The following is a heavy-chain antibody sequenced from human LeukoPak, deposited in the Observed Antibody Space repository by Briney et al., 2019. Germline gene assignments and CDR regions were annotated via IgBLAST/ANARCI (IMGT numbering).Heavy chain of an antibody. D-gene: IGHD3-22*01. CDR3: SRRGGADSGGYYPFDY. J-gene: IGHJ4*02. V-gene: IGHV4-59*08. CDR2: LYYSGST. Sequence: PSETLSLTCTVSGGSISSYYWSWIRQPPGKGLEWIGYLYYSGSTNYNPSLKSRVTISVDTSKNQFSLKLSSVTAADTALYYCSRRGGADSGGYYPFDYWGQGTLVTVSS. CDR1: GGSISSYY.